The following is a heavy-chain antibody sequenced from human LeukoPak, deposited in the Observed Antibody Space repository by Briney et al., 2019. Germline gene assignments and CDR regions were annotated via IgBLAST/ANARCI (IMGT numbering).Heavy chain of an antibody. J-gene: IGHJ4*02. V-gene: IGHV3-74*01. CDR1: GFTFSSYW. D-gene: IGHD2-2*01. CDR3: SHQRGGQVY. CDR2: ISNDGSST. Sequence: GGSLRLSCAASGFTFSSYWMHWVRQAPGKGLVWVSRISNDGSSTDYADSVKGRFTISRDNAKNTLYLQMHSLRAEDTALYYCSHQRGGQVYWGQGTLVTVSS.